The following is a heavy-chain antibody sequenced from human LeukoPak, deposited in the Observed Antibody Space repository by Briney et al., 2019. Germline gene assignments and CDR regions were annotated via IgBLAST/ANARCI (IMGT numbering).Heavy chain of an antibody. D-gene: IGHD3-3*01. Sequence: PGGSLRLSCAASGFTFSSYAMSWVRQAPGKGLEWVSAISGSGGSTYYADSVKGRFTISRDNSKNTLYLQMNSLRAEDTAVYYCARDLNTIFGVVIIHFDYWGQGTLVTVSS. CDR3: ARDLNTIFGVVIIHFDY. J-gene: IGHJ4*02. CDR1: GFTFSSYA. V-gene: IGHV3-23*01. CDR2: ISGSGGST.